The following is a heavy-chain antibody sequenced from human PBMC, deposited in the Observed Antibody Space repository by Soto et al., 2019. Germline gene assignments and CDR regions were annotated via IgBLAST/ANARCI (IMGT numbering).Heavy chain of an antibody. D-gene: IGHD5-12*01. CDR1: GGSISSYY. V-gene: IGHV4-59*12. Sequence: SETLSLTCTVSGGSISSYYWSWIRQPPGKGLEWIGYIYYSGSTIFNPSLESRVAMSVDTSKNHFPLNLSSVTAADMAVYYCAREGSYSAYNFAHGIQLWSFDFWGQGALVTVSS. CDR3: AREGSYSAYNFAHGIQLWSFDF. J-gene: IGHJ4*02. CDR2: IYYSGST.